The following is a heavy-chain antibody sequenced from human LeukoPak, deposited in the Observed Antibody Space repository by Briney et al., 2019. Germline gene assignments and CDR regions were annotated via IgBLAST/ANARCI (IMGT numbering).Heavy chain of an antibody. J-gene: IGHJ4*02. D-gene: IGHD3-22*01. CDR2: ITNDGSST. Sequence: GGSLRLSCAASGLTFSSHWMHWVRQAPGKGLVWVSRITNDGSSTTYADSVKDRFTISRDNAKNMLYLQVNSLRAEDTAVSYCERATSGYYDSYYFDYWGQGTLVTVSS. V-gene: IGHV3-74*01. CDR1: GLTFSSHW. CDR3: ERATSGYYDSYYFDY.